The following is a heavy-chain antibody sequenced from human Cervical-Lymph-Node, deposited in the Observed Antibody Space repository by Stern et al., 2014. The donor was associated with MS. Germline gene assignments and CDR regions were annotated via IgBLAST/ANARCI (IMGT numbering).Heavy chain of an antibody. D-gene: IGHD4-11*01. CDR1: GFTFSSYW. Sequence: EVQLVESGGGFVQPGGSLRLSCAASGFTFSSYWMHWVRQAPGKVLVWVSRINSDGSSTSYADSVKGRFTISRDNAKNTLYLQMNSLRAEDTAVYYCARDDLTVTTPFDYWGQGTLVTVSS. CDR3: ARDDLTVTTPFDY. V-gene: IGHV3-74*01. CDR2: INSDGSST. J-gene: IGHJ4*02.